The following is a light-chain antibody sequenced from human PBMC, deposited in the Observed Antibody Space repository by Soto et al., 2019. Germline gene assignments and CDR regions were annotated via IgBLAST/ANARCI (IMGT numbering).Light chain of an antibody. CDR2: TDN. V-gene: IGLV1-44*01. Sequence: QAVVTQPPSASGTPGQSVAISCSGSSSNIGGKPVNWYQHLPGTAPKLLIFTDNRRPSGVPDRFSGSKSGTSASLAITGLQSEYEADYYCATWDDSLKGPVFGGGTQLTVL. CDR3: ATWDDSLKGPV. CDR1: SSNIGGKP. J-gene: IGLJ3*02.